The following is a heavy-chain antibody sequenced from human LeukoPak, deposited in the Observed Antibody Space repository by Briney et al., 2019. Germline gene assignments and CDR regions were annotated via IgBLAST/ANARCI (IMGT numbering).Heavy chain of an antibody. V-gene: IGHV3-74*01. CDR1: GFTFNSYW. J-gene: IGHJ4*02. Sequence: GESLRLSCAASGFTFNSYWMHWVRQAPGKGLVGVSRIDNDGSITDYADSVKGRFTISRDNAKNTLYLQMNSLRAEDTAVYYCARDPSAVAGNLDYWGQGTLVTVSS. D-gene: IGHD6-19*01. CDR3: ARDPSAVAGNLDY. CDR2: IDNDGSIT.